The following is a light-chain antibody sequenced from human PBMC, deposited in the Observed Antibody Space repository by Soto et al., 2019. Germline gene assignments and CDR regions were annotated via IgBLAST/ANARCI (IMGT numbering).Light chain of an antibody. CDR1: QSISSW. CDR3: QEANSFTIT. CDR2: KAS. Sequence: DIQMTQSPSPLSASVGDRVTITCRASQSISSWLAWYQQKPGKAPKGLIYKASTLESGAPSRFIGSGSGTDCTLTISSLQPEDAATYYCQEANSFTITFGQGTRLEIK. V-gene: IGKV1-5*03. J-gene: IGKJ5*01.